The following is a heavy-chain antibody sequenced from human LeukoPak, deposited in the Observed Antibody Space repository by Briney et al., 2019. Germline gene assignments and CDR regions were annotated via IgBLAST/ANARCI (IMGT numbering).Heavy chain of an antibody. CDR1: GFSFSTHA. CDR2: VWYEGSNK. D-gene: IGHD3-10*01. V-gene: IGHV3-33*01. CDR3: ARGPSYYGSGSYFY. Sequence: GTSLRLSCAASGFSFSTHAMHWVRQAPGKGLEWVALVWYEGSNKYYTDSVKGRFTISRDNSKNTLHLQMNSLRADDTAVYYCARGPSYYGSGSYFYWGQGTLVTV. J-gene: IGHJ4*02.